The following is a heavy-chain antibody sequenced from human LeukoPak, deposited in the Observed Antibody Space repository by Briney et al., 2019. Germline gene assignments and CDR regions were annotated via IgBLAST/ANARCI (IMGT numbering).Heavy chain of an antibody. D-gene: IGHD3-10*01. J-gene: IGHJ4*02. V-gene: IGHV4-34*01. Sequence: SETLSLTCAVYGGSFSGYYWSWIRQPPGKGLEWIGEINHSGSTNYNPSLKSRVTISVDTSKNQFSLKLSSVTAADTAVYYCARGSRAGFFDYWGQGTLVTVSS. CDR2: INHSGST. CDR3: ARGSRAGFFDY. CDR1: GGSFSGYY.